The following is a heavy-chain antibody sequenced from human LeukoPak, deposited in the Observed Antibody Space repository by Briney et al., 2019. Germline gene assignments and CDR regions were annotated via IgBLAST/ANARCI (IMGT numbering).Heavy chain of an antibody. CDR3: AAHPAWIQLWLGWFDP. D-gene: IGHD5-18*01. Sequence: GGSLRLSCAASGLTVSNNYMSWVRQAPGKGLEWVANIKQDGSEKYYVDSVKGRFTISRDNAKNSLYLQMNSLRAEDTAVYYCAAHPAWIQLWLGWFDPWGQGTLVTVSS. J-gene: IGHJ5*02. CDR2: IKQDGSEK. V-gene: IGHV3-7*02. CDR1: GLTVSNNY.